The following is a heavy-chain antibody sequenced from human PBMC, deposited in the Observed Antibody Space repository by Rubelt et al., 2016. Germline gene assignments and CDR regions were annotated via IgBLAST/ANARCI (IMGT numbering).Heavy chain of an antibody. D-gene: IGHD1-14*01. CDR2: ISYSGTT. J-gene: IGHJ4*02. CDR1: DASISSYY. V-gene: IGHV4-59*08. Sequence: QEPLQESGPGLVKPSETLSLTCTVSDASISSYYWSWIRQPPGKGLEWIGYISYSGTTNYNPSLKSRVTISVDTSKNQFSLGLSSETAADADVYYCAGGPDMCYFGYWGQGVLGAGAS. CDR3: AGGPDMCYFGY.